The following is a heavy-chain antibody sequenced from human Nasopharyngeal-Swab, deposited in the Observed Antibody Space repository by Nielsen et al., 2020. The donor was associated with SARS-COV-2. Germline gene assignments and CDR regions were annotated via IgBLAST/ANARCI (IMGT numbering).Heavy chain of an antibody. CDR3: AKAKYVGRIAAAGGAFDI. J-gene: IGHJ3*02. V-gene: IGHV3-30*18. D-gene: IGHD6-13*01. CDR1: GFTLSSYG. Sequence: GESLKISCAASGFTLSSYGMHWVRQAPGKGLEWVAVISYDGSNKYYADSVKGRFTISRDNSKNTLYLQMNSLRAEDTAVYYCAKAKYVGRIAAAGGAFDIWGQGTMVTVSS. CDR2: ISYDGSNK.